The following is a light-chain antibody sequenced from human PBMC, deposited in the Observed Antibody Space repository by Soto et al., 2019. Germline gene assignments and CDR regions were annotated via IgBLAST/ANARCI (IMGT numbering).Light chain of an antibody. CDR2: DAS. J-gene: IGKJ4*01. CDR1: QDIKNY. V-gene: IGKV1-33*01. Sequence: DIQMTQSPSSLSASVGDRVTITCQASQDIKNYLNWYQQKSGKAPKLLIYDASDLETGVPSRFSGSGSGTDFTFTINSLQPGDIATYYCQQYDNLPLTFGGGTKVEIK. CDR3: QQYDNLPLT.